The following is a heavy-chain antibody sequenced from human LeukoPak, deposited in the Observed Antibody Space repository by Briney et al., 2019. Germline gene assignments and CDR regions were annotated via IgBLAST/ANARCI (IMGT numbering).Heavy chain of an antibody. CDR1: GGSFSGYY. V-gene: IGHV4-34*01. D-gene: IGHD2-2*01. CDR2: INHSGST. J-gene: IGHJ4*02. Sequence: PSETLSLTCAVYGGSFSGYYWSWVRQPPGKGLEWIGEINHSGSTNYNPSLKSRVTISVDTSKNQFSLKLSSVTAADTAVYYCARVGVVVVPAAVPFDYWGQGTLVTVSP. CDR3: ARVGVVVVPAAVPFDY.